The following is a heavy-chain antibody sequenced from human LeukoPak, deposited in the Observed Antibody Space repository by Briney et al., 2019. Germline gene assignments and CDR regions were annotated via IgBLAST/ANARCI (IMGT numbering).Heavy chain of an antibody. Sequence: SETLSLTCTVSGYSISSDYYWGWIRQPSGKGLEWIGSIYHSGSTNYNPSLKSRVTISVDTSKNQFSLKLSSVTAADTAVYYCATPVPHGSDPSLYYYYMDVWGKGTTVTISS. CDR2: IYHSGST. CDR3: ATPVPHGSDPSLYYYYMDV. J-gene: IGHJ6*03. D-gene: IGHD3-10*01. V-gene: IGHV4-38-2*02. CDR1: GYSISSDYY.